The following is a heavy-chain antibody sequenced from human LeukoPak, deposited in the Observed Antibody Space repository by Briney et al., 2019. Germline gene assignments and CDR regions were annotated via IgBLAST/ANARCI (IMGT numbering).Heavy chain of an antibody. J-gene: IGHJ6*04. CDR1: GIIFSNYG. Sequence: GGSLRLSCEASGIIFSNYGMNWVRQAPGKRLEWVSGISPSGGTTYYADSLKGRFSISRDNSKNTVYLQMNSLRADDTAVYYCAELGITMIGGVWGKGTTVTISS. D-gene: IGHD3-10*02. CDR3: AELGITMIGGV. CDR2: ISPSGGTT. V-gene: IGHV3-23*01.